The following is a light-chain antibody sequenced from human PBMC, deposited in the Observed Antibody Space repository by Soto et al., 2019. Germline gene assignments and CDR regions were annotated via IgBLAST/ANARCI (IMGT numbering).Light chain of an antibody. CDR1: QTISTW. Sequence: DLQMTQSPSSLSASLGDSVPITCPAIQTISTWMAWYKQKPGKAPKLLIYDASTLESGVPSRFNVRRSGRGFTLIISGLQPDDYATYYCQQYTNTNNPWMLGQGTKV. V-gene: IGKV1-5*01. J-gene: IGKJ1*01. CDR2: DAS. CDR3: QQYTNTNNPWM.